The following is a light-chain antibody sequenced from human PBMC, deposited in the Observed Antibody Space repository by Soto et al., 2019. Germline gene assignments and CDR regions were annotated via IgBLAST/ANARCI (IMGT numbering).Light chain of an antibody. J-gene: IGKJ1*01. Sequence: DIQMTQSPSSLSASVGDRVTITCRASQGIGNDLGWYQQEPGKAPKRLIYGASNLQSGVPSRFRGSGSGTEFTLTINSLQPEDFATYYCLQHNRYPLTVGQGTKVDSK. CDR1: QGIGND. V-gene: IGKV1-17*01. CDR3: LQHNRYPLT. CDR2: GAS.